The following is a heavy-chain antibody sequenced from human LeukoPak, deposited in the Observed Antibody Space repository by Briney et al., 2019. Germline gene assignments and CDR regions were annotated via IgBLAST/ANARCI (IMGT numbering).Heavy chain of an antibody. Sequence: PSETLSLTCTVSGGSISSSTYYWGWIRQPPGKGLEWIGSIYYSGSTYYNPSLESRVTISVDTSKNQFSLKLSSVTAADTAVYYCAGGGSGSYSLNYWGQGTLVTVSS. V-gene: IGHV4-39*07. CDR1: GGSISSSTYY. J-gene: IGHJ4*02. D-gene: IGHD3-10*01. CDR3: AGGGSGSYSLNY. CDR2: IYYSGST.